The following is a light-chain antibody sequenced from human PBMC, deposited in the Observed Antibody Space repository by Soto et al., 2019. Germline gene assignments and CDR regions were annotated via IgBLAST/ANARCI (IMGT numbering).Light chain of an antibody. J-gene: IGKJ4*01. CDR1: QGISSW. V-gene: IGKV1-12*01. CDR3: QQTFCFPLT. Sequence: DIPMPQSPSFVSASVGDRVTITCRARQGISSWLAWYQHKPGRAPKLLIHAASSLESGVPARLIGRGSGKDVTLTISSLHPEDFATNYCQQTFCFPLTFDGGTKVVIK. CDR2: AAS.